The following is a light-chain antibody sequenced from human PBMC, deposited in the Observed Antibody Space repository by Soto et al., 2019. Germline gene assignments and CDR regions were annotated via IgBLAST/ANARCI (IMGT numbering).Light chain of an antibody. V-gene: IGKV3-20*01. CDR2: AAS. Sequence: EIVLTQSPATLSLSPGERATLSCRASQSVASNYLAWYQKRPGQAPRLLIYAASTRAAGIPDRFTGSGSGTDFTLIISRLEPEDFAVFFCHQYSRSPIFTFGPGTTVDIK. J-gene: IGKJ3*01. CDR3: HQYSRSPIFT. CDR1: QSVASNY.